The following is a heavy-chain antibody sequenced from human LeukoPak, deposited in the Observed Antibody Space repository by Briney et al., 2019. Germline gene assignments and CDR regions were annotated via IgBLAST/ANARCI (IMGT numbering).Heavy chain of an antibody. CDR3: ARDSMHSAYGDEY. V-gene: IGHV4-4*07. Sequence: PSEILSLTCTVSGGSINSYYWSWIRQPAGKGLEWIGRIYTSGITNYSPSLKSRVTMSVDTSKNQFSLKLNSVTAADTAVYYCARDSMHSAYGDEYWGQGTLVTVSS. J-gene: IGHJ4*02. D-gene: IGHD4-17*01. CDR1: GGSINSYY. CDR2: IYTSGIT.